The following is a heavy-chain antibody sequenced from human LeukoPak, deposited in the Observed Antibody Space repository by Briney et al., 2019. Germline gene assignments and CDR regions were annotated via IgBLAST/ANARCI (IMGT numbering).Heavy chain of an antibody. V-gene: IGHV4-30-4*07. D-gene: IGHD2-15*01. CDR1: GGSISSGGYS. CDR3: ARVDGGSIDY. Sequence: PSETLSLTCAVSGGSISSGGYSWSWIRQPPGKGLEWIGYIYYSGSTNYNPSLKSRVTISVDKSKNQFSLKLSSVTAADTAVYYCARVDGGSIDYWGQGTLVTVSS. J-gene: IGHJ4*02. CDR2: IYYSGST.